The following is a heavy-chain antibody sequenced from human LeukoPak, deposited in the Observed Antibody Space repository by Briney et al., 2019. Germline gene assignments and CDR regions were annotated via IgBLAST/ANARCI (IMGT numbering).Heavy chain of an antibody. D-gene: IGHD3-10*01. CDR2: IGSGSGGTT. J-gene: IGHJ6*02. CDR1: GFTFSSYA. Sequence: GGSLRLSCAASGFTFSSYAMRWVRQAPGKGLEWVSAIGSGSGGTTIYADSVKGRFTISRDNSKNTLYLQMSSLRDEDTAVYYCAKNYESGRGVPYGMAVWGQGTTVTVSS. V-gene: IGHV3-23*01. CDR3: AKNYESGRGVPYGMAV.